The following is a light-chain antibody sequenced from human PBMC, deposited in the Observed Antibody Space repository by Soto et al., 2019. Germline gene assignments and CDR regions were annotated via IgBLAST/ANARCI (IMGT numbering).Light chain of an antibody. CDR1: SSNIGAGYD. V-gene: IGLV1-40*01. CDR3: QSFDSSVSGLV. CDR2: ANI. Sequence: QSVLTQPPSVSGAPGQRVTISCTGSSSNIGAGYDVHWYQQVSGRAPKLLIYANINRPSGVPDRFSGSKSATSAFLAITGLQAEDEADYFCQSFDSSVSGLVFGGGTKLTVL. J-gene: IGLJ2*01.